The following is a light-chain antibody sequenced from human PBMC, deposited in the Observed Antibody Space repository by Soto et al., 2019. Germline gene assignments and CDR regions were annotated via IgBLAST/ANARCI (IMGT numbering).Light chain of an antibody. J-gene: IGLJ1*01. CDR2: EGS. Sequence: QSVLAQPASVTGTPGQSHTIPCTGTSSAVGRYNLVSCYQQPPGRAPKLMCYEGSKRPSGVSNRLSSSKSGNTASLTISGLQAEDEADYYCCSYAGSSVFGTGSKGTVL. V-gene: IGLV2-23*01. CDR1: SSAVGRYNL. CDR3: CSYAGSSV.